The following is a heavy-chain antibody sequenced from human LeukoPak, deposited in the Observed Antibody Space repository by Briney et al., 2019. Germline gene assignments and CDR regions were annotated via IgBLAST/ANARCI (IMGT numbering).Heavy chain of an antibody. CDR3: ARGGGYSYGSFDY. D-gene: IGHD5-18*01. CDR2: INRDGSST. Sequence: GGSLRLSCAASGVIFSNYWMHWVRQAPGKGLVWVSRINRDGSSTSYADSVKGRFAISRDNAKNTLYLQMNSLRAEDTAVYYCARGGGYSYGSFDYWGQGTLVTVSS. V-gene: IGHV3-74*01. J-gene: IGHJ4*02. CDR1: GVIFSNYW.